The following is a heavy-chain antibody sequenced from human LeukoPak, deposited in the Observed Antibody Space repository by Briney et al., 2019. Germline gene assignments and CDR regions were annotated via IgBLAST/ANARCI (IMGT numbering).Heavy chain of an antibody. CDR2: IYSSGSA. Sequence: PSETLSLTCTVSGASISSYYWSWVRQPAGKGLEWIGRIYSSGSANYNPSLKSRVTMSVDTSKNQLSLKLTSVTAADTAVYYCARGGSYYSYFDYWGQGTLVTVSS. CDR1: GASISSYY. CDR3: ARGGSYYSYFDY. J-gene: IGHJ4*02. V-gene: IGHV4-4*07. D-gene: IGHD1-26*01.